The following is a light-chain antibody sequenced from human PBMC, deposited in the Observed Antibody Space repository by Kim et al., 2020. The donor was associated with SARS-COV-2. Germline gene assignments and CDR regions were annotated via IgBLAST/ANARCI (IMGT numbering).Light chain of an antibody. CDR3: CSYAGGRNV. J-gene: IGLJ1*01. Sequence: QSALTQPASVSGSPGQSITISCTGTSSDVGSYNLVSWYQHYPGKAPKLMIYEGSKRPSGVSNRFSGSKSGNTASLTISGLQAEDEADYYCCSYAGGRNVFGTGTKVTVL. CDR1: SSDVGSYNL. V-gene: IGLV2-23*03. CDR2: EGS.